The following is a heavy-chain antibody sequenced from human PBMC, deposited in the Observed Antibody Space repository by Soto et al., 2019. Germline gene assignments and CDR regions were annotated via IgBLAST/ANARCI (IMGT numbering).Heavy chain of an antibody. CDR2: ISSSSSTI. J-gene: IGHJ4*02. CDR3: ARDPGYGDYVFDY. Sequence: PGGSLRLSCAASGFTFSSYSMNWVRQAPGKGLEWVSYISSSSSTIYYADSVKGRFTISRDNAKDSLYLQMNGLRAEDTAVYYCARDPGYGDYVFDYWGQGTLVTVSS. V-gene: IGHV3-48*01. D-gene: IGHD4-17*01. CDR1: GFTFSSYS.